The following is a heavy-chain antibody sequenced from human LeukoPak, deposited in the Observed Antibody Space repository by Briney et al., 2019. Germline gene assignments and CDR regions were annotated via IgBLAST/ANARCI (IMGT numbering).Heavy chain of an antibody. CDR3: ARDEFDAFDI. V-gene: IGHV4-59*01. J-gene: IGHJ3*02. CDR2: IYYSGST. Sequence: PSETLSLTCTVSGGSISSYYWSWIRRPPGKGLEWIGYIYYSGSTNYNPSLKSRVTISVDTSKNQFSLKLSSVTAADTAVYYCARDEFDAFDIWGQGTMVTVSS. CDR1: GGSISSYY.